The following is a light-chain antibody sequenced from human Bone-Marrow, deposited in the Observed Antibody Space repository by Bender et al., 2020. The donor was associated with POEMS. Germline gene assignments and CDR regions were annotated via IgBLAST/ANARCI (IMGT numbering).Light chain of an antibody. Sequence: SYVLTQPPSVSVAPGMTARVICGGNNIGAKSVQWYQQKPGQAPLLVVLDDRDRPSGVPERFSGSRSGTSASLAISGLQSEDEADYYCAVWDDSLNGWVFGGGTKLTVL. V-gene: IGLV3-21*03. CDR1: NIGAKS. CDR2: DDR. J-gene: IGLJ3*02. CDR3: AVWDDSLNGWV.